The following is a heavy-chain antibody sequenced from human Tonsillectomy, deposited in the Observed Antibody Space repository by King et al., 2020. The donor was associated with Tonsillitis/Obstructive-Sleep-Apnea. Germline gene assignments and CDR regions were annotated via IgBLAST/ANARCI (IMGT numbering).Heavy chain of an antibody. V-gene: IGHV1-18*01. D-gene: IGHD3-3*01. CDR1: GYTFNTYG. J-gene: IGHJ4*02. CDR2: ISAYNGNT. Sequence: QLVQSGAEVKKPGASVKVSCKTSGYTFNTYGLTWVRQAPGQGLEWMGWISAYNGNTNYAQNLQGRLTMTTDTSKNTAYMELRSLRSDDSAVYYCARGITIFYYWGQGTLVTVSS. CDR3: ARGITIFYY.